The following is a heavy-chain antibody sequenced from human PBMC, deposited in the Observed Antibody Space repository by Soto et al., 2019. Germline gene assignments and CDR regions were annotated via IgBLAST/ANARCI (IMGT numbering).Heavy chain of an antibody. CDR2: FISVIDTA. CDR1: GVSFSNYA. J-gene: IGHJ1*01. CDR3: SRRRDGHNSYYVEH. V-gene: IGHV1-69*18. Sequence: QVQLVQSGAEVKQPGSSVKVSCRASGVSFSNYAMSWVRQAPGQGLEWIGSFISVIDTANYAQRLQGRVTFHADQSTRTAYMELTSLRSEDTAVYYCSRRRDGHNSYYVEHWVQGTLVTVSA.